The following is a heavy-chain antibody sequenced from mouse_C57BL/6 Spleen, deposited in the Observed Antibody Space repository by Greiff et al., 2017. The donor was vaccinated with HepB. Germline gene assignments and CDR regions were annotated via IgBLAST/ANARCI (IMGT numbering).Heavy chain of an antibody. V-gene: IGHV1-55*01. CDR2: IYPGSGST. J-gene: IGHJ4*01. CDR3: ARRTHYYGSSYDAMDY. CDR1: GYTFTSYW. Sequence: QVQLQQPGAELVKPGASVKMSCKASGYTFTSYWITWVKQRPGQGLEWIGDIYPGSGSTNYNEKFKSKATLTVDTSSSTAYMQLSSLTSEDSAVYYCARRTHYYGSSYDAMDYRGQGTSVTVSS. D-gene: IGHD1-1*01.